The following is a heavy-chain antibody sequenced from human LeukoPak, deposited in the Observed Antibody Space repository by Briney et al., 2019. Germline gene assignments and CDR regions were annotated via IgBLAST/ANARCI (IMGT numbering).Heavy chain of an antibody. Sequence: PGGSLRLSCAASGFTFSSYSMNWVRQAPGKGLEWVSYISSSSSTIYYADSVKGRFTISRDNAKNSLYLQMNSLRAEDTAVYYCARAPQAARRVYWGQGTLVTVSS. D-gene: IGHD6-6*01. CDR3: ARAPQAARRVY. J-gene: IGHJ4*02. CDR2: ISSSSSTI. V-gene: IGHV3-48*01. CDR1: GFTFSSYS.